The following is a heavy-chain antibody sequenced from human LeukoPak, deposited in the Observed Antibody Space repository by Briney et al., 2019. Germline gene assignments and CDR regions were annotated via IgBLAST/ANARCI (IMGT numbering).Heavy chain of an antibody. J-gene: IGHJ4*02. D-gene: IGHD6-13*01. CDR2: MNPNSGNT. Sequence: ASVKVSCKASGYTFTSYDINWVRQATGQGLEWMGWMNPNSGNTGYAQKFQGRVTMTRNTSISTAYMELCSLRSEYTAVYYCARGPVARSSRYLTKPFDYWGQGTLVTVSS. CDR3: ARGPVARSSRYLTKPFDY. V-gene: IGHV1-8*01. CDR1: GYTFTSYD.